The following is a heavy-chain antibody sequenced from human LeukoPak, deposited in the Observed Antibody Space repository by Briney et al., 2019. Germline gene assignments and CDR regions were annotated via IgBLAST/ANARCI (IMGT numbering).Heavy chain of an antibody. CDR3: ARAYSYGYLDYFDY. J-gene: IGHJ4*02. D-gene: IGHD5-18*01. CDR1: GFNFADYG. Sequence: GGSLGLSCAGSGFNFADYGISWVRQAPGKGLEWVSGINWNGGSTKYADSVKGRFSISRDNAENSLFLQMNILRDEDTALYYCARAYSYGYLDYFDYWGQGTLVTVSS. V-gene: IGHV3-20*04. CDR2: INWNGGST.